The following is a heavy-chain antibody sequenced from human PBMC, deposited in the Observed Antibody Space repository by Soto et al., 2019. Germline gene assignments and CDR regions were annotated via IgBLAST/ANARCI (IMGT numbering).Heavy chain of an antibody. CDR3: ARGGMITFGGVQYYFDY. V-gene: IGHV5-51*01. CDR2: IYPGDSDT. Sequence: GESLKISCKGCGYSFTSYWIGWVRQMPGKGLEWMGIIYPGDSDTRYSPSFQGQVTISADKSISTAYLQWSSLKASDTAMYYCARGGMITFGGVQYYFDYWGQGTLVTVSS. CDR1: GYSFTSYW. D-gene: IGHD3-16*01. J-gene: IGHJ4*02.